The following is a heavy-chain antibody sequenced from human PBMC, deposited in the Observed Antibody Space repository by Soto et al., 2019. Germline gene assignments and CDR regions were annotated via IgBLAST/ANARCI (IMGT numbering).Heavy chain of an antibody. J-gene: IGHJ4*02. CDR2: IESASDT. V-gene: IGHV3-23*01. CDR3: AKELAIASFITIDY. D-gene: IGHD2-21*01. CDR1: GFTFTAYH. Sequence: GGSLRLSCTASGFTFTAYHMSWVRQAPGKGLEWVSAIESASDTHYADSVKGRFTISRDNSKNTLYLQMNSLRVEDTAIYYCAKELAIASFITIDYWGQGVLVTVSS.